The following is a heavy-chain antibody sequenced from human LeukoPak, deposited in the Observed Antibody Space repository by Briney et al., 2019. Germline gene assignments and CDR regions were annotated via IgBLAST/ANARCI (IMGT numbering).Heavy chain of an antibody. V-gene: IGHV4-39*01. CDR1: GGSINTHYYY. CDR3: GRHVGWTTATTPRFFD. CDR2: IHINGDT. Sequence: SETLSLTCTVSGGSINTHYYYWGWIRQPPGKGLEWIATIHINGDTFFNPSLESRVTISVDKSRNQFSLRLSSVSAADAAVYYCGRHVGWTTATTPRFFDWGQGTLVIVSS. J-gene: IGHJ4*02. D-gene: IGHD4-23*01.